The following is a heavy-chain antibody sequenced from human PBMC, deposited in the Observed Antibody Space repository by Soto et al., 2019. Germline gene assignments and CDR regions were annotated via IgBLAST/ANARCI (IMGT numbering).Heavy chain of an antibody. D-gene: IGHD3-22*01. CDR3: ARGYYDTSGYSNPFDY. CDR2: MYHSGST. Sequence: SETLSLTCAVSGGSISSGGYSWSWIRQPPGKGLEWIGYMYHSGSTYYNPSLKSRVTISIDRSKNQFSLKLSSVTAADTAVYFCARGYYDTSGYSNPFDYWGQGTLVTVSS. CDR1: GGSISSGGYS. J-gene: IGHJ4*02. V-gene: IGHV4-30-2*01.